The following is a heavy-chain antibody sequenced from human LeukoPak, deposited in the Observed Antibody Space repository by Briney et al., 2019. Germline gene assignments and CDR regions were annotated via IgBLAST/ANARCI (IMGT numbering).Heavy chain of an antibody. CDR2: IYNSWST. CDR1: GGHISRYY. D-gene: IGHD6-13*01. CDR3: ARSAFLVTAPGLYYFDY. V-gene: IGHV4-4*07. Sequence: SETLSLTCTVSGGHISRYYWSWIRQPAGKGLEWIGHIYNSWSTNYNPSLKGRVTLSVATSKNQFSLHLSSVTAADTAVYYCARSAFLVTAPGLYYFDYWGEGTLVAVSS. J-gene: IGHJ4*02.